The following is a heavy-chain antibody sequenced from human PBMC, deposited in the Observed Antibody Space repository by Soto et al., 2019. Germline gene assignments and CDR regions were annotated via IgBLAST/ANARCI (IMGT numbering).Heavy chain of an antibody. J-gene: IGHJ4*02. D-gene: IGHD5-12*01. Sequence: PLETLSLTCAVSGVTSSTYYWSRIRQPPGKGLEWIGYNYHSGTTNYNPSLKSRVTISVDTSKNQFSLRLTSVTAADTAIYYCVREAYIGYGHAIDHWGQGTLVTVSS. CDR2: NYHSGTT. V-gene: IGHV4-59*01. CDR1: GVTSSTYY. CDR3: VREAYIGYGHAIDH.